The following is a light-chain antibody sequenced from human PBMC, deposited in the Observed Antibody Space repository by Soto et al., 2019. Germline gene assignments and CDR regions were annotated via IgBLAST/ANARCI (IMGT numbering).Light chain of an antibody. CDR1: QSVSSRY. J-gene: IGKJ3*01. CDR3: QQRSNWLFT. CDR2: GAS. V-gene: IGKV3D-20*02. Sequence: EIVLTQSPGTLSLSPGERATLSSSASQSVSSRYLAWFQQRPGQAPRLLVYGASNRATGIPARFSGSGSGTDFTLTISSLEPEDFAVYYCQQRSNWLFTFGPGTKVDIK.